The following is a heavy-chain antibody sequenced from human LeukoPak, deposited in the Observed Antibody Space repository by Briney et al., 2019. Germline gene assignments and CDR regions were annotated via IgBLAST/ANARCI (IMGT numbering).Heavy chain of an antibody. CDR2: ISYDGSNK. CDR3: ARRQQLVHDYYYYYGMDV. D-gene: IGHD6-13*01. Sequence: GGSLRLSCAASGFTFSSYAMHWVRQAPGKGLEWVAVISYDGSNKYYADSVKGRFTISRDNSKNTLYLQMNSLRAEDTAVYYCARRQQLVHDYYYYYGMDVWGKGTTVTVSS. J-gene: IGHJ6*04. V-gene: IGHV3-30*04. CDR1: GFTFSSYA.